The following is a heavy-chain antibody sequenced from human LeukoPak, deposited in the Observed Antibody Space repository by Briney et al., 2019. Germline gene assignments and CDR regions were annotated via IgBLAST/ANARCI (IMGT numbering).Heavy chain of an antibody. CDR2: INHSGST. V-gene: IGHV4-34*01. CDR3: ARGPRGDDYGDYATNFDY. J-gene: IGHJ4*02. Sequence: NPSETLSLTCAVYGGSFSGYYWSWIRQPPGKGLEWIGEINHSGSTNYNPSLKSRVTISVDTSKNQFSLKLSSVTAADTAVYYCARGPRGDDYGDYATNFDYWGQGTLVTVSS. CDR1: GGSFSGYY. D-gene: IGHD4-17*01.